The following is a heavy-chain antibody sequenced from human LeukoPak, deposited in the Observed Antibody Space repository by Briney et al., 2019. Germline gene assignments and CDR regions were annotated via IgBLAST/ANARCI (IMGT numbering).Heavy chain of an antibody. CDR3: ATKVYYGSGSYSFPQKNYGMDV. CDR2: FDPEDGET. V-gene: IGHV1-24*01. Sequence: ASVKVSCKVSGYTLTELSMHWVRQAPGKGLEWMGGFDPEDGETIYAQKFQGRVTMTEDTSTDTAYMELSSLRSEDTAVYYCATKVYYGSGSYSFPQKNYGMDVWGQGTAVTVSS. CDR1: GYTLTELS. D-gene: IGHD3-10*01. J-gene: IGHJ6*02.